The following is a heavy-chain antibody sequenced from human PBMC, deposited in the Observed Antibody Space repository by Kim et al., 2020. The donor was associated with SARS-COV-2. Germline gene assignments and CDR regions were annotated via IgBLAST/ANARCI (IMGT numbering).Heavy chain of an antibody. CDR3: ARTRSCSSTSCYVDY. V-gene: IGHV3-23*01. CDR2: ISSSGGST. D-gene: IGHD2-2*01. J-gene: IGHJ4*01. Sequence: GGSLRLSCVTSGFTFGTYAMSWVRQAPEKGLEWVSGISSSGGSTCYADSVKGRFTISRDSSKNTLYLQMISLRVDDTALYYCARTRSCSSTSCYVDYWG. CDR1: GFTFGTYA.